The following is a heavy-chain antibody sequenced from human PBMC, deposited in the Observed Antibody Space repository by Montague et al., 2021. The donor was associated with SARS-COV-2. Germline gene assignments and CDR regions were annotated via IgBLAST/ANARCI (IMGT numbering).Heavy chain of an antibody. D-gene: IGHD2-2*01. J-gene: IGHJ3*01. Sequence: SETLSLTCAVYGGSFSVYYWSWLRQSPRSGLEWIGEINHSGTANYNPSPKSRLSISVDTSKNQFTLKLTSVTAADTAMYYCAKEREVVRAARTLVAFDLWGQGTMVTVSS. CDR1: GGSFSVYY. V-gene: IGHV4-34*01. CDR2: INHSGTA. CDR3: AKEREVVRAARTLVAFDL.